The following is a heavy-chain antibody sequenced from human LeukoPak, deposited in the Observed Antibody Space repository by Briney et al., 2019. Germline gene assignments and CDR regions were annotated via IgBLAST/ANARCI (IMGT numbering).Heavy chain of an antibody. V-gene: IGHV4-59*08. CDR2: IYYSGST. D-gene: IGHD4-17*01. J-gene: IGHJ3*02. Sequence: SETLSLTCAVSGGSISGGSISTYYWTWIRQPPGKGLEWIGYIYYSGSTNYNPSLKSRVTISLDTSKNQFSLKLSSVTAADTAVYYCASSNHYGPDAFDIWGQGTMVTVSS. CDR1: GGSISGGSISTYY. CDR3: ASSNHYGPDAFDI.